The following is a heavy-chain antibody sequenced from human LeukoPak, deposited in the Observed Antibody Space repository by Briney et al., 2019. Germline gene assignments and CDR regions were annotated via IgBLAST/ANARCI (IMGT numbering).Heavy chain of an antibody. V-gene: IGHV4-34*01. J-gene: IGHJ6*02. CDR1: GGSFSGYY. Sequence: SETLSLTCAVYGGSFSGYYWSWIRQPPGKGLEWIGEINHSGSTNYNPSLKSRVTISVDTSKNQFSLKLSSVTAADTAVYYCARVKDCYYGMDVWGQGTTVTVSS. CDR2: INHSGST. CDR3: ARVKDCYYGMDV.